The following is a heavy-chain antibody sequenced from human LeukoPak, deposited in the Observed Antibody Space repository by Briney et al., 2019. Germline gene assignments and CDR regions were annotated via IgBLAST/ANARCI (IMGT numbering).Heavy chain of an antibody. CDR2: TYYRSKWYN. J-gene: IGHJ6*02. D-gene: IGHD6-13*01. CDR1: GDSVSSNSAA. Sequence: SQTLSLTCAISGDSVSSNSAAWNWIRQSPSRGLEWLGRTYYRSKWYNDYAVSVESRITINPDTSKNQFSLQLNSVTPEDTAVYYCARVLLIAAAATELYYYYGMDVWGQGTTVTVSS. CDR3: ARVLLIAAAATELYYYYGMDV. V-gene: IGHV6-1*01.